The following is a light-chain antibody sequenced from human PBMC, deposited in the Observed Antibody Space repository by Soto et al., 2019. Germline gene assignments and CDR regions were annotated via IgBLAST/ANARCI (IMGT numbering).Light chain of an antibody. CDR3: MQAIQAPLT. Sequence: DIVVTQSPLSLPFNPLEPASISCSSSQSLLNSNGYNYLDWYLQKPGQSPQLLIYLGSSRASGVPDRFSGSGSGTDFTLTISRVEAEDVGFYYCMQAIQAPLTFGQGTKVDIK. V-gene: IGKV2-28*01. CDR2: LGS. CDR1: QSLLNSNGYNY. J-gene: IGKJ1*01.